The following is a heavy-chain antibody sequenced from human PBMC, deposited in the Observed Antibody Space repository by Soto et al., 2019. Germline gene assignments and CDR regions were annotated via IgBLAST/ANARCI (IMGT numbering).Heavy chain of an antibody. D-gene: IGHD1-1*01. J-gene: IGHJ3*02. CDR1: GFTLSSHW. V-gene: IGHV3-7*01. Sequence: EVQLVESGGGLVQPGESLRLSCAASGFTLSSHWMSWVRQAPGKGLEWVANIQQDGSEKYYVDSVKGRFTISRDNAKNSLYLQVNSLRAEDTAVYYCATIPGKASYDFDIWGQGTMVTVSS. CDR3: ATIPGKASYDFDI. CDR2: IQQDGSEK.